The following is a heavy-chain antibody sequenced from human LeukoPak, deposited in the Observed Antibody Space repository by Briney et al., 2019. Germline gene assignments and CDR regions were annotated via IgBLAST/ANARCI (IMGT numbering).Heavy chain of an antibody. V-gene: IGHV3-9*01. Sequence: GGSLRLSCAASGFTFGDYAMHWVRQPPGKGLEWVAAVSWDSRKIGYADSVRGRFTVSRDGARNSVYLHMNSLRVEDTAIYYCAKDGPSRNSGDLGNWGQGTMVTVSS. CDR1: GFTFGDYA. D-gene: IGHD3-10*01. J-gene: IGHJ3*02. CDR3: AKDGPSRNSGDLGN. CDR2: VSWDSRKI.